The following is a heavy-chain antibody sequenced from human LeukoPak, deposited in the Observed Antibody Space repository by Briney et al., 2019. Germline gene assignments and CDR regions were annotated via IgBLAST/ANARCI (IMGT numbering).Heavy chain of an antibody. V-gene: IGHV1-18*01. CDR3: ARVGEYCTGISCLDY. CDR1: GYTFTNYG. CDR2: ISAYNGDT. D-gene: IGHD2-2*01. Sequence: GASVKVCCKASGYTFTNYGISWVRQAPGQGLEWMGWISAYNGDTSYAQKLQGRVTMTTDTSTSTAYMELGSLGSDDTAVYYCARVGEYCTGISCLDYWSQGTLVTVSS. J-gene: IGHJ4*02.